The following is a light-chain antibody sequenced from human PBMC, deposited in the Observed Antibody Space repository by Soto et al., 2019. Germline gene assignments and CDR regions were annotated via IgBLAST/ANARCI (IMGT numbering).Light chain of an antibody. CDR1: QSISSW. V-gene: IGKV1-5*03. CDR3: QQYNSYPLT. Sequence: DIQMTQSPSTLSASVGERVTITCRTSQSISSWLAWYPQKPGKAPKLLLYKASSLDSGVPSRFRGSGSGTEFTLTISSLQPDDFATYYCQQYNSYPLTFGGGTKVEIK. CDR2: KAS. J-gene: IGKJ4*02.